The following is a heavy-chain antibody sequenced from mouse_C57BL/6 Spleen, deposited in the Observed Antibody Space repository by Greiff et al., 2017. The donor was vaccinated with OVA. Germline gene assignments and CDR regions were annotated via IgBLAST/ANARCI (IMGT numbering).Heavy chain of an antibody. CDR2: ISSGGSYT. CDR3: AKVDFKSFFDY. D-gene: IGHD1-1*01. V-gene: IGHV5-6*01. J-gene: IGHJ2*01. CDR1: GFTFSSYG. Sequence: EVKVVESGGDLVKPGGSLKLSCAASGFTFSSYGMSWVRQTPDKRLEWVATISSGGSYTYYPDSVKGRFTISRDNAKNTLYLQMSSLKSEDTAVYYCAKVDFKSFFDYWGQGTTLTVSS.